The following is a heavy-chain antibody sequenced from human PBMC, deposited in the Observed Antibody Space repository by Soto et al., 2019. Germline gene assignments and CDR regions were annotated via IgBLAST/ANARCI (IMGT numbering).Heavy chain of an antibody. CDR3: ARGPRGLYHHDY. D-gene: IGHD2-8*02. V-gene: IGHV3-74*01. CDR1: GFTFSGDW. CDR2: INMDGTST. Sequence: EVQLLESGGGLVQPGGSLRLSCVASGFTFSGDWMHCVRQAAGKGLVWVSRINMDGTSTNYADSVKGRFTISRDNAKNTLYLQMNSLRVDDTAVYYCARGPRGLYHHDYWGQGALVTVS. J-gene: IGHJ4*02.